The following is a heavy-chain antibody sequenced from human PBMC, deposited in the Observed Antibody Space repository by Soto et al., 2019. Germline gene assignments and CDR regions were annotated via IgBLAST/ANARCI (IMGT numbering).Heavy chain of an antibody. V-gene: IGHV4-31*03. CDR1: GGSIISATHY. J-gene: IGHJ4*02. CDR2: IYYNGIT. D-gene: IGHD6-13*01. CDR3: AKALGGSSWPVDY. Sequence: QVQLQESGPGLVKPSQTLSLTCTVSGGSIISATHYWSWIRKHPGKGLEWIGYIYYNGITYYNPSLKSRVTISIDTSKTQFSLKLSSVTAADTAVYYCAKALGGSSWPVDYWGPGTLVTVSS.